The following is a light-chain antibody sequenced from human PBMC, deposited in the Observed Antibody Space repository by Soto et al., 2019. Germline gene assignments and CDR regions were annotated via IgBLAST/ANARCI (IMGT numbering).Light chain of an antibody. CDR3: VLYMKGDIRV. CDR2: SGD. CDR1: SGSVSSRYY. Sequence: QTVVTQEASLSVYPGGTVTLTCGLTSGSVSSRYYPSWYRQDPGQTPRTLIYSGDIRSSGVPDRFSGSILGSKAALTITGSQADDESVYYCVLYMKGDIRVFGGGTKVTVL. V-gene: IGLV8-61*01. J-gene: IGLJ2*01.